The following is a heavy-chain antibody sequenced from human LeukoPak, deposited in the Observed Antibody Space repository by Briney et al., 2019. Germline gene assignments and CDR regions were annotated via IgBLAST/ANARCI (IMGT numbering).Heavy chain of an antibody. CDR2: INIDGSST. D-gene: IGHD5-18*01. J-gene: IGHJ4*02. Sequence: GGSLRLSCAASGFTFSSYWMHWGRQAPGKGLVLVSRINIDGSSTSHADSVKGRFTISRDNAKNTLYLQMNSLRAGDTAVYYCARDLGVDTACFDYWGQGTLVTVSS. CDR3: ARDLGVDTACFDY. V-gene: IGHV3-74*01. CDR1: GFTFSSYW.